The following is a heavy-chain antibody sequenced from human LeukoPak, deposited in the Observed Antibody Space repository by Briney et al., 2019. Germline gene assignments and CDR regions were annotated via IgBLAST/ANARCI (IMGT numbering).Heavy chain of an antibody. V-gene: IGHV1-18*01. J-gene: IGHJ4*02. CDR2: ISAYNANT. Sequence: GASVKVSCKASGYTFTSYGISWVRQAPGQGLEWMGWISAYNANTTYAQKLQGRVAMTTDTSTSTPYMELRSLRSDDTAVYYCARDFALYYEGGYWGQGTLVTVSS. D-gene: IGHD3-22*01. CDR3: ARDFALYYEGGY. CDR1: GYTFTSYG.